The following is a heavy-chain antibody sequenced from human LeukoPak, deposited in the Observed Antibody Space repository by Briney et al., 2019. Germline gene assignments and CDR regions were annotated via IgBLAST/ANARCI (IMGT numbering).Heavy chain of an antibody. Sequence: GGSLRLPCAASGFTFSSFDMNWVRQAPGEGLEWVSSISTSSRYIYYRDSVKGRFTISRDDAKNSLYLQMSSLRVEDTAVYYCARADCSGATCYLRRSWFDPGGQGTLVTVSS. CDR3: ARADCSGATCYLRRSWFDP. J-gene: IGHJ5*02. CDR2: ISTSSRYI. D-gene: IGHD2-15*01. V-gene: IGHV3-21*01. CDR1: GFTFSSFD.